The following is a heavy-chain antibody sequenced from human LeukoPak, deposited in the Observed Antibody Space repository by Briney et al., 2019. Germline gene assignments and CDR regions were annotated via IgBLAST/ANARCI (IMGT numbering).Heavy chain of an antibody. CDR2: LDESGRP. D-gene: IGHD2-15*01. CDR1: GGSTRSGRHH. CDR3: ARDLGGYPFFVDV. V-gene: IGHV4-39*07. J-gene: IGHJ6*04. Sequence: KTSEALSLTCSVSGGSTRSGRHHWAWVRQPPGKGLEFIGSLDESGRPYYNAPLKSRVTISEDSSGKQFSLNLSSVTAADTAVYYCARDLGGYPFFVDVWGRGTTVIVSS.